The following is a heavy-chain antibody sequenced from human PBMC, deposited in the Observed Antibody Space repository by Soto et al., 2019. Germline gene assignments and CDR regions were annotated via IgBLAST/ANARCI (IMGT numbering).Heavy chain of an antibody. V-gene: IGHV1-46*03. CDR1: GYRFTTYY. D-gene: IGHD3-22*01. CDR3: ARDTIYYNTTDYSFDY. CDR2: INPSGGST. Sequence: VSVEVCCKASGYRFTTYYMHWVRQDPRQGLEWMGIINPSGGSTTYAQKFQGRVIMTRDTSTSTLYMELTSLRSEDTAVYYCARDTIYYNTTDYSFDYWGQGTLVTVSS. J-gene: IGHJ4*02.